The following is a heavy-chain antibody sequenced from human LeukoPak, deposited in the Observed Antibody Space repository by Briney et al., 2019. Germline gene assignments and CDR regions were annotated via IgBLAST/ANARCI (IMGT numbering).Heavy chain of an antibody. J-gene: IGHJ5*02. V-gene: IGHV1-2*02. CDR1: GYTFTGYY. Sequence: ASVKVSCKASGYTFTGYYMHWVRQAPGQGPEWMGWINPNSGGTNYAQKFQGRVTMTRDTSISTAYMELSRLRSDDTAVYYCARVFNILRYNWFDPWGQGTLVTVSS. D-gene: IGHD2/OR15-2a*01. CDR3: ARVFNILRYNWFDP. CDR2: INPNSGGT.